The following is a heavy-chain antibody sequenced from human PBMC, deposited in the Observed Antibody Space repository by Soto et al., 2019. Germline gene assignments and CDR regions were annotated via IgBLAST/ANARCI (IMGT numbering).Heavy chain of an antibody. CDR1: GFTFDDYG. V-gene: IGHV3-20*04. D-gene: IGHD1-26*01. Sequence: EVQLVESGGGVLRPGGSLRLSCAASGFTFDDYGMSWARQAPGKGLEWVSGVNWNGGSTGYADSVKGRFTISRDNAKNSLYLQMNSLRDEDTAFYYGVRGASLNFDYWGQGTLVTVSS. CDR3: VRGASLNFDY. J-gene: IGHJ4*02. CDR2: VNWNGGST.